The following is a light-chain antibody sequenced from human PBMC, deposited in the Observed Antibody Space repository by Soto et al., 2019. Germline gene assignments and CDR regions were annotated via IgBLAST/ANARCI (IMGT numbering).Light chain of an antibody. CDR2: AAS. CDR3: QQSYITPVT. V-gene: IGKV1-39*01. Sequence: DIQMTQSPSSLSASVGDRVTLTCRASQNISNYLNWYQQKPGKAPKLLLHAASTLQSGVPARFSGGGSGTDFTLTISSLQPQDFATYSCQQSYITPVTFGQGTRVEI. J-gene: IGKJ1*01. CDR1: QNISNY.